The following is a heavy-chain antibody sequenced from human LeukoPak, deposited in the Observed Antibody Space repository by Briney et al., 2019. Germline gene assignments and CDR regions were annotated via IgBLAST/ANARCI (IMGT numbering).Heavy chain of an antibody. CDR1: GYTFTNYA. CDR3: ASMGADSFDY. Sequence: ASVKVSCKASGYTFTNYAINWVRQAPGQGLEFMGWFNTGTGNPTYAQDFTGRFVFSLDTSVSTAYLQISTLKPDDTAVYYCASMGADSFDYWGQGTLVTVSS. V-gene: IGHV7-4-1*02. CDR2: FNTGTGNP. J-gene: IGHJ4*02. D-gene: IGHD3-16*01.